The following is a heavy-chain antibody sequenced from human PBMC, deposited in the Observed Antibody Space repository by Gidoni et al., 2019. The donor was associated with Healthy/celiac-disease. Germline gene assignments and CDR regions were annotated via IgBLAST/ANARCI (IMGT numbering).Heavy chain of an antibody. CDR2: MNPNSGNA. CDR3: ARGLSPHYYDSSGYGS. V-gene: IGHV1-8*02. Sequence: QVQLVQPRAEVKTPAASAKVSCKAHGYTFTSYDINWVRQATDQGLEWMGWMNPNSGNAGYAQKFQGRVTMTRNTFISTAYMELSSLGSEDTAVYYCARGLSPHYYDSSGYGSWGQGTLVTVYS. D-gene: IGHD3-22*01. J-gene: IGHJ4*02. CDR1: GYTFTSYD.